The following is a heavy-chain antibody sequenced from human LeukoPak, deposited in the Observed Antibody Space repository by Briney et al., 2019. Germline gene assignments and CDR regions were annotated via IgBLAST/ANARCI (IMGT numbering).Heavy chain of an antibody. J-gene: IGHJ4*02. CDR1: GVTLSNYA. Sequence: QAGGSLRLSCVASGVTLSNYAMSWVRQAPGKGLEWVSAISGSGGSTYYADSVKGRFTISRDNSKNTLYLQMNSLRAEDTAVYYCARAQQLFDYWAREPWSPSPQ. V-gene: IGHV3-23*01. CDR2: ISGSGGST. CDR3: ARAQQLFDY. D-gene: IGHD6-13*01.